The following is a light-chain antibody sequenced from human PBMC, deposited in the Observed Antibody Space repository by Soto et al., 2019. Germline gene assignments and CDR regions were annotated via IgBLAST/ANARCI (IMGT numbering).Light chain of an antibody. V-gene: IGKV1-33*01. J-gene: IGKJ4*01. Sequence: DIQLTQSPSSLSASVGDRITITCQASRDIAHYLSWYQQKPGKAPQLLVYDASKLQTGVASRFSGSASGTDFTFAISSLQPEDRATYFCQQYDDLPLTFGGGTKVEIK. CDR1: RDIAHY. CDR3: QQYDDLPLT. CDR2: DAS.